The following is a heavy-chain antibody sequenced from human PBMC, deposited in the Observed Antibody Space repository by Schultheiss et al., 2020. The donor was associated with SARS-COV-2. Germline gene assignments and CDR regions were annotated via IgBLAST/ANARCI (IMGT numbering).Heavy chain of an antibody. V-gene: IGHV4-34*01. Sequence: GSLRLSCAASGFTFSDYYMSWIRQAPGKGLEWIGEINHSGSTNYNPSLKSRVTISVDTSKNQLSLKLRSLTAADTAVYYCARARGQGYYYYGMDVWGQGTTVTVSS. CDR1: GFTFSDYY. D-gene: IGHD3-10*01. J-gene: IGHJ6*02. CDR2: INHSGST. CDR3: ARARGQGYYYYGMDV.